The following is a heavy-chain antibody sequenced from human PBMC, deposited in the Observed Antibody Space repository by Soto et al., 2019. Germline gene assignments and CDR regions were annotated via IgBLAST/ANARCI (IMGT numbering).Heavy chain of an antibody. CDR2: ISDDSSYI. Sequence: GGSLRLSCAASGFMFSAYTMNWVRQAPGKGLEWLSSISDDSSYIDYADSLRGRFTVSRDNARNSLYLQIDSLGVEDTAVYYCATPYYFNHWGPGTLVTV. D-gene: IGHD3-16*01. V-gene: IGHV3-21*06. CDR3: ATPYYFNH. J-gene: IGHJ1*01. CDR1: GFMFSAYT.